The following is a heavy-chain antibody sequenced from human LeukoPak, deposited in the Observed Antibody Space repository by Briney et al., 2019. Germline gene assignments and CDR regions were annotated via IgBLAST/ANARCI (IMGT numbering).Heavy chain of an antibody. V-gene: IGHV4-59*01. Sequence: PSETLSLTCAVSGGSISSYYWSWIRQSPGRGLEWIGYVHYSGSTNYNPSLKSRVTFSVDTSNNQFSLNLNSVTAADTAVYYCARGDSTADYWGQGTLVTVSS. CDR3: ARGDSTADY. J-gene: IGHJ4*02. CDR1: GGSISSYY. D-gene: IGHD3-22*01. CDR2: VHYSGST.